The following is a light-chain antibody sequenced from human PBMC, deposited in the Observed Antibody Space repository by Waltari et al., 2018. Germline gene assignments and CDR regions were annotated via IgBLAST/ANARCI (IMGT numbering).Light chain of an antibody. J-gene: IGKJ1*01. CDR2: WAS. CDR3: QQYYSTPWT. V-gene: IGKV4-1*01. Sequence: DIVMTQSPDSLAVSLVERAAINCKPSQSVLYNSNNKNFLAWYQQKPGQPPKLLIYWASTRESGVPDRFSGSGSGTDFTLTISSLQSEDVAVYYCQQYYSTPWTFGQGTKVEIK. CDR1: QSVLYNSNNKNF.